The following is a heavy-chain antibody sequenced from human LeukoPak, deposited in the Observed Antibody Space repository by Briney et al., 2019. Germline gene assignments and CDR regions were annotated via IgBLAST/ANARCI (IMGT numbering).Heavy chain of an antibody. CDR2: INTNTGNP. J-gene: IGHJ6*02. D-gene: IGHD2/OR15-2a*01. V-gene: IGHV7-4-1*02. CDR3: ARARYCIGTTCPAGYYGMDV. Sequence: RASVKVSCKASGYTFTSYAMNWVRQAPGQGLEWMGWINTNTGNPTYAQGFTGRFVFSLDTSVSTAFLEISSLKAEDTAVYYCARARYCIGTTCPAGYYGMDVWGQGTTVTDSS. CDR1: GYTFTSYA.